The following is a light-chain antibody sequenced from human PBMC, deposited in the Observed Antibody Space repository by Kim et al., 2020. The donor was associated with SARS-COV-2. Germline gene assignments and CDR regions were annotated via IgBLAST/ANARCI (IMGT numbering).Light chain of an antibody. V-gene: IGKV1-5*03. J-gene: IGKJ1*01. CDR3: QQYDVHPET. CDR1: QNIHIG. CDR2: KAS. Sequence: AYIGDRVTISCRASQNIHIGLAWFQQKPGKAPRVLMYKASALESGVPSRFSRSGSGTEFTLTIDRMQPDDFATYYCQQYDVHPETFGQGTKVDIK.